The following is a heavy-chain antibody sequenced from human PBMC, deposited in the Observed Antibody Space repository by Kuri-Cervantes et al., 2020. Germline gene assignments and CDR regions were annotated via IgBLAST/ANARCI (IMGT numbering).Heavy chain of an antibody. CDR1: GDTFITDA. CDR3: ARCVAVPAALGRYYYYYYMDV. Sequence: VKVSCKASGDTFITDAITWVRQAPGQGLEWMGEIIPFFGTANYAQKFQGRVTITTDESTSTAYMELSSLRSDDTAVYYCARCVAVPAALGRYYYYYYMDVWGKGTTVTVSS. CDR2: IIPFFGTA. D-gene: IGHD2-2*01. V-gene: IGHV1-69*05. J-gene: IGHJ6*03.